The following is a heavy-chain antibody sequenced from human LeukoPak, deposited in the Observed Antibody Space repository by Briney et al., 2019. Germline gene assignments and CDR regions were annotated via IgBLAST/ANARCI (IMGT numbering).Heavy chain of an antibody. J-gene: IGHJ3*02. Sequence: ASVKVSCKASGYTFTGYYMHWVRQAPGQGLEWMGWINPSSGGTNYAQKFQGRVTMTRDTSISTAYMELSRLRSDDTAVYYCAREISLAAAGTLDAFDIWGQGTMVTVSS. CDR2: INPSSGGT. CDR1: GYTFTGYY. CDR3: AREISLAAAGTLDAFDI. V-gene: IGHV1-2*02. D-gene: IGHD6-13*01.